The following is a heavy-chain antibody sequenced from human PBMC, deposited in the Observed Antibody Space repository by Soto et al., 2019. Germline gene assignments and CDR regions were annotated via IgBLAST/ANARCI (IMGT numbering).Heavy chain of an antibody. Sequence: SQTLSLTCAISGDSVSSNSAAWNWIRQSPSRGLEWLGRTYYRSKWYNDYAVSVKSRITINPDTSKNQSSLQLNSVTPEDTAVYYCARVTISIAVAGTSFDYWGQGTLVTVSS. CDR2: TYYRSKWYN. D-gene: IGHD6-19*01. J-gene: IGHJ4*02. CDR1: GDSVSSNSAA. V-gene: IGHV6-1*01. CDR3: ARVTISIAVAGTSFDY.